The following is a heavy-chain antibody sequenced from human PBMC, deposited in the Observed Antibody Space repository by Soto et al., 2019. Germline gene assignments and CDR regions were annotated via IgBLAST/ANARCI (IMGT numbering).Heavy chain of an antibody. D-gene: IGHD5-12*01. J-gene: IGHJ4*02. CDR2: ISAYNGNT. CDR1: GYTFTSYD. CDR3: VYLRDGYNPFDY. Sequence: ASVKVSCQASGYTFTSYDINWVRQAPGQGLEWMGWISAYNGNTNYAQKLQGRVTMTTDTSTSTAYMELRSLRSDDTAVYYCVYLRDGYNPFDYWGQGTLVTVSS. V-gene: IGHV1-18*01.